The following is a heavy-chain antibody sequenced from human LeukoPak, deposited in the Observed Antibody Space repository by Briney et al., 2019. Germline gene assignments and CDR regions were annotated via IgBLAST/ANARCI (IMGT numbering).Heavy chain of an antibody. CDR3: ATHPAYSSSNFDY. CDR1: GFTFSDYY. J-gene: IGHJ4*02. Sequence: GGSLRLSCAASGFTFSDYYMSWIRQAPGKGLEWVSYISSSGSTIYYADSVKGRFTISRDNAKNSLYLQMNSLRAEDTAVYYCATHPAYSSSNFDYWGQGTLVTVSS. V-gene: IGHV3-11*04. CDR2: ISSSGSTI. D-gene: IGHD6-6*01.